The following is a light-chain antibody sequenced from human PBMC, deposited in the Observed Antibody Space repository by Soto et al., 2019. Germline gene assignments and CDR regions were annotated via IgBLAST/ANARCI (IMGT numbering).Light chain of an antibody. V-gene: IGLV2-8*01. J-gene: IGLJ1*01. CDR3: SSYAGSSNV. Sequence: QSALTQPPSASGSPGQSVAISCTGTSSDVGGYNYVSWYQQHPGKAPKLMIYEVNKRPSGVPDRFSGSKSGNTASLTVSGLHADDEADYYCSSYAGSSNVFGTGTQLTVL. CDR1: SSDVGGYNY. CDR2: EVN.